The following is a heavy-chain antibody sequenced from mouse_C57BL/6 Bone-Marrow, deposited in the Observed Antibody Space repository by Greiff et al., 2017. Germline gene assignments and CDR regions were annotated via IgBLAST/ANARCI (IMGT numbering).Heavy chain of an antibody. J-gene: IGHJ3*01. Sequence: SVAELVRPGASVKLSCTASGFNIKNTYMHWVKQRPEQGLEWIGRIDPANGNTKYAPKFQGKATITADTSSNTAYLQLSSLTSEDTAIYYCASPIYYDYDEGFAYWGQGTLVTVSA. V-gene: IGHV14-3*01. CDR3: ASPIYYDYDEGFAY. D-gene: IGHD2-4*01. CDR1: GFNIKNTY. CDR2: IDPANGNT.